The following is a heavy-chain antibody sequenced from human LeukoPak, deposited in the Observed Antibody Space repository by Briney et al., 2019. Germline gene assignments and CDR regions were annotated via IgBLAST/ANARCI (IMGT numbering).Heavy chain of an antibody. CDR2: INPNSGGT. CDR3: ARVLSGYPEYFQH. D-gene: IGHD3-22*01. CDR1: GYAFTGYY. V-gene: IGHV1-2*02. Sequence: EASVNVSCKASGYAFTGYYMHWVRQAPGQGLEWMGWINPNSGGTNYAQKFQGRVTMTRDTSISTAYMELSRLRSDDTAVYYCARVLSGYPEYFQHWGHGTLVTVSS. J-gene: IGHJ1*01.